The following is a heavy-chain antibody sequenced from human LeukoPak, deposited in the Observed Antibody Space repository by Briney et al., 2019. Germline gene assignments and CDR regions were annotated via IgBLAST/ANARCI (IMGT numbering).Heavy chain of an antibody. CDR2: IRPSGST. V-gene: IGHV1-46*01. D-gene: IGHD5-18*01. J-gene: IGHJ5*02. CDR3: ARDMVTGPVGFDP. Sequence: GASVKVSCKASGYTFTSYYIHWVRQAPGQGLEYMGIIRPSGSTAYAQKFQGRVTMTRNTSISTAYMELSSLRSEDTAVYYCARDMVTGPVGFDPWGQGTLVTVSS. CDR1: GYTFTSYY.